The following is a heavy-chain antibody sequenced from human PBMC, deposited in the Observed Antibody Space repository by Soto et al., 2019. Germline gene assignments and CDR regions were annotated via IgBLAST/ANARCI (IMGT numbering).Heavy chain of an antibody. Sequence: VHLVQSGAEVKKPGASVKVSCQASGYAFTTYGITWVRQAPGQGLEWMGWISAHTGNTNYAQKLKGRVTVTRDTSTSTAYMELRSLRSDDTAGYYCARGRYGDYWGQGALVTVSS. D-gene: IGHD1-1*01. CDR1: GYAFTTYG. J-gene: IGHJ4*02. CDR2: ISAHTGNT. V-gene: IGHV1-18*01. CDR3: ARGRYGDY.